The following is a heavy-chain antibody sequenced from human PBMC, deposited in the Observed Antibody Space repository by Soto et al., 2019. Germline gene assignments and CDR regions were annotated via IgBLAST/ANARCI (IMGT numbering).Heavy chain of an antibody. CDR1: GFTFSSYA. Sequence: QVQLVESGGGVVQPGRSLGLSCAASGFTFSSYAMHWVRQAPGKGLEWVAVISYDGSKKYYADSVKGRFTISRDNSKNTLYLQMNSLRAEDMAVYYCARRSGYSSPNYYYYYGMDVWGQGATVTVSS. CDR3: ARRSGYSSPNYYYYYGMDV. J-gene: IGHJ6*02. D-gene: IGHD5-12*01. V-gene: IGHV3-30-3*01. CDR2: ISYDGSKK.